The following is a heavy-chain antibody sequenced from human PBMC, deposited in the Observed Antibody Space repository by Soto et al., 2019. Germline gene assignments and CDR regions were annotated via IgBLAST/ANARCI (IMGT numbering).Heavy chain of an antibody. V-gene: IGHV1-46*01. D-gene: IGHD3-10*01. CDR1: GYTFISYS. CDR3: ARHESLDV. Sequence: ASVKVSCKASGYTFISYSMHWVRQAPGQGLEWMGMINPSGGSTTYAQKFQDRVTMTRDTSTSTVYMEVSSLRSEDTAVYYCARHESLDVWGQGTTVTVSS. CDR2: INPSGGST. J-gene: IGHJ6*02.